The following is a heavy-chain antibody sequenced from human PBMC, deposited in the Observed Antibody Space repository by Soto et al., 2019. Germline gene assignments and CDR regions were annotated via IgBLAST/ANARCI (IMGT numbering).Heavy chain of an antibody. CDR2: IDGHDDT. J-gene: IGHJ4*02. D-gene: IGHD3-3*01. CDR1: GFSVRSTGMC. V-gene: IGHV2-70*01. Sequence: SGPTLVNPKQTLTLTCTFSGFSVRSTGMCVSWIRQPPGKALEWLALIDGHDDTYYSTSLQTRLTISKDTSKNQVDLQMSNMEPVDTASYYCARTTVVRIGYCLDSWGQGTLVTASS. CDR3: ARTTVVRIGYCLDS.